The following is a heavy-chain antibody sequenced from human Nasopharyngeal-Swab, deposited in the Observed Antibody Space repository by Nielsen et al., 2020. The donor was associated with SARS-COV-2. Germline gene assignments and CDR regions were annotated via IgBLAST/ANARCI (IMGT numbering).Heavy chain of an antibody. CDR1: GGTISSDD. CDR2: IIPIFGTA. Sequence: SVKDTCKASGGTISSDDISWERQAPGQGLEWMGGIIPIFGTANYAQKFQGRVTITADESTSTAYMELSSLRSEDTAVYYCARKRRGYYYYGMDVWGQGTTVTVSS. V-gene: IGHV1-69*13. D-gene: IGHD3-10*01. CDR3: ARKRRGYYYYGMDV. J-gene: IGHJ6*02.